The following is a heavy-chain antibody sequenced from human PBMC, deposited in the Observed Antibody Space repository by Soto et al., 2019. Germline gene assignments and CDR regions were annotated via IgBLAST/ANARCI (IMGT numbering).Heavy chain of an antibody. D-gene: IGHD2-15*01. CDR2: ISWNSGSI. Sequence: PGGSLRLSCAASGFTFDDYAMHWVRQAPGKGLEWVSGISWNSGSIAYADSVKGRFTISRDNAKNSLYLQMNTLRPEDTALYYCAKDMGYCSGGSCYSADYWGQGTLVTVSS. CDR1: GFTFDDYA. CDR3: AKDMGYCSGGSCYSADY. V-gene: IGHV3-9*01. J-gene: IGHJ4*02.